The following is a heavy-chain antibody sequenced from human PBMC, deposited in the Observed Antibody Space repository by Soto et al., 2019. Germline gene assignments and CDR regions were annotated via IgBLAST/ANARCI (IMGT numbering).Heavy chain of an antibody. Sequence: QVQLVQSGAEVKKPGSSVKVSCKASGGTFSNYAISWVRQAPGQGLEWMGGIIPIFGTANYAQKFQGRVTIPAXXSXSXXYMELSSLRSEDTAIYYCAVGSVDIVPTGMKPFDPWGQGTLVTVSS. V-gene: IGHV1-69*12. D-gene: IGHD5-12*01. CDR1: GGTFSNYA. CDR2: IIPIFGTA. CDR3: AVGSVDIVPTGMKPFDP. J-gene: IGHJ5*02.